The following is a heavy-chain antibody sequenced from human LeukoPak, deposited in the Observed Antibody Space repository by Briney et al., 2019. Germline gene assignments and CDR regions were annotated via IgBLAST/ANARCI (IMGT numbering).Heavy chain of an antibody. V-gene: IGHV6-1*01. CDR2: TYYRSKWYN. CDR3: ASSSRYYYGSGSYDY. CDR1: GDSVSSNSAA. Sequence: SQTLSLSCAISGDSVSSNSAAWNWIRQSPSRGLEWLGRTYYRSKWYNDYAVSVKSRITINPDTSKNQFSLQLNSVTPEDTAVYYCASSSRYYYGSGSYDYWGQGTVVTVSS. D-gene: IGHD3-10*01. J-gene: IGHJ4*02.